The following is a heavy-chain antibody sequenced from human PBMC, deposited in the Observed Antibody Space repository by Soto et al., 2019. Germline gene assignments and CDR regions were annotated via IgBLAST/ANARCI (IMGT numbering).Heavy chain of an antibody. J-gene: IGHJ4*02. CDR3: ARGPYDDFWTCDSYFDY. CDR1: GYIFNNYG. V-gene: IGHV1-18*01. Sequence: QVQLVQSGAEVKKPGASVKVSCKASGYIFNNYGINWVRQAPGQGLEWMGGISANRTNTKDAQKFQGRVTMTTDTSTNTAHMVLRSLRSDDTAIYYCARGPYDDFWTCDSYFDYWGQGTLVTVSS. D-gene: IGHD3-3*01. CDR2: ISANRTNT.